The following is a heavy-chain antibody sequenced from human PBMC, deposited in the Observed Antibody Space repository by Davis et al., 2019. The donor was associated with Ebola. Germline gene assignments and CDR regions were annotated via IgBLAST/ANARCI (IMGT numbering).Heavy chain of an antibody. CDR3: ARGITMIVVNNWFDP. Sequence: ASVKVSCKASGYTFTSYGISWVRQAPGQGLEWMGWISGYNGNTNYAQKFQGRVTMTTDTSTSTAYMELRSLRSDDTAVYYCARGITMIVVNNWFDPWGQGTLVTVSS. CDR1: GYTFTSYG. J-gene: IGHJ5*02. D-gene: IGHD3-22*01. CDR2: ISGYNGNT. V-gene: IGHV1-18*01.